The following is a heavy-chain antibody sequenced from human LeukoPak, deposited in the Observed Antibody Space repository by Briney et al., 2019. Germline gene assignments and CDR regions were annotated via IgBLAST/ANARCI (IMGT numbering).Heavy chain of an antibody. CDR2: INPNHGNT. V-gene: IGHV1-18*01. CDR1: GYTFTNYG. D-gene: IGHD1-7*01. J-gene: IGHJ4*02. CDR3: ARGQDLGLELFDF. Sequence: ASVKVSCKASGYTFTNYGVSWVRQAPGQGLEWMGWINPNHGNTNYAQKLQGRVTMTTDTSTNTAYMELWSLRPDDTAFYYCARGQDLGLELFDFWGQGTLVTVSS.